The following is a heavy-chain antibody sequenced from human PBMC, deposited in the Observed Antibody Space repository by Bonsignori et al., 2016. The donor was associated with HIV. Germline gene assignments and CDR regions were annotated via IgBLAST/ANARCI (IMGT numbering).Heavy chain of an antibody. Sequence: QVQLVQSGAEVKKPGSSVKVSCKASGHTFSTYSISWVRQAPGQGLEWMGRIIPIVGMPNYAQKFQGRLTITADKSTSTAYMTLHSLTSEDTAVYYCARDSGKIDWGQGNPGLRLL. V-gene: IGHV1-69*08. CDR3: ARDSGKID. J-gene: IGHJ4*02. D-gene: IGHD3-22*01. CDR1: GHTFSTYS. CDR2: IIPIVGMP.